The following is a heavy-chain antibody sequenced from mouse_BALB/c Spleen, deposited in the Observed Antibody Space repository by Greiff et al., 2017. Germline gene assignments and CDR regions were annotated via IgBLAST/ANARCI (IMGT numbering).Heavy chain of an antibody. Sequence: VKLMESGAELVGPGASVKMSCKAFGYTFTTYPIEWMKQNHGKSLEWIGNFHPYNDDTKYNEKFKGKAKLTVEKSSSTVYLELSRLTSDDSAVYYCARGGYGYDAWFAYWGQGTLVTVSA. CDR1: GYTFTTYP. V-gene: IGHV1-47*01. CDR2: FHPYNDDT. CDR3: ARGGYGYDAWFAY. D-gene: IGHD2-2*01. J-gene: IGHJ3*01.